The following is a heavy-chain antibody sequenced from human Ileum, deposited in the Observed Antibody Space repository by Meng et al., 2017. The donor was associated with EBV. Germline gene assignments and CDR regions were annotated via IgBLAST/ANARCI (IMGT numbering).Heavy chain of an antibody. CDR1: GGAMSSTNW. CDR2: IYHSGST. J-gene: IGHJ4*02. CDR3: ARADKVRFDY. Sequence: VQMQVSGPALVKPAGTLSRTCAVSGGAMSSTNWWSWVRQPPGKGLEWIGEIYHSGSTNYNPSLKSRVSISVDKSKNQFSLKLSSVTAADTAVYYCARADKVRFDYWGQGTLVTVSS. V-gene: IGHV4-4*02.